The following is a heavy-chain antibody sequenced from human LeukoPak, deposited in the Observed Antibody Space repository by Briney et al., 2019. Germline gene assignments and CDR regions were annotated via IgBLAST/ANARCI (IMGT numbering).Heavy chain of an antibody. V-gene: IGHV4-34*01. CDR1: GGSFSGYY. CDR3: ARADDYGDYVDY. J-gene: IGHJ4*02. D-gene: IGHD4-17*01. CDR2: INHSGST. Sequence: SETLSLTCVVYGGSFSGYYWSWIRQPPGKGLEWIGEINHSGSTNYNPSLKSRVTISVDTSKNQFSLKLSSVTAADTAVYYCARADDYGDYVDYWGQGTLVTVSS.